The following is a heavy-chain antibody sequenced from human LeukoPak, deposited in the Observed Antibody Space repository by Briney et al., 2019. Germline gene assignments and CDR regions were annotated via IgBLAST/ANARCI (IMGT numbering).Heavy chain of an antibody. J-gene: IGHJ4*02. D-gene: IGHD3-10*01. Sequence: GGTLRLSCAASGFTFSSYGMSWVRQAPGKGLEWVSAISGSGGSTYYADSVKGRFTISRDNSKNTLYLEMNSLRAEDTAVYYCAKDRPTTTMIRESDYWGQGTLVTVSS. V-gene: IGHV3-23*01. CDR2: ISGSGGST. CDR1: GFTFSSYG. CDR3: AKDRPTTTMIRESDY.